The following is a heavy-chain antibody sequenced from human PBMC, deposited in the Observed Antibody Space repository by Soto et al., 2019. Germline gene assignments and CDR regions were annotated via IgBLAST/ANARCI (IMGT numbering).Heavy chain of an antibody. J-gene: IGHJ4*02. CDR1: GFTFSSYA. V-gene: IGHV3-23*01. CDR2: ISGSGGST. CDR3: AKDHYCSSTNCYYDY. D-gene: IGHD2-2*01. Sequence: TGGSLRLSCAASGFTFSSYAMSWVRQAPGKGLEWVSAISGSGGSTYYADSVKGRFTISRDNSKNTLYLQMNSLRAEDTAVYYCAKDHYCSSTNCYYDYWGQGTLVTVSS.